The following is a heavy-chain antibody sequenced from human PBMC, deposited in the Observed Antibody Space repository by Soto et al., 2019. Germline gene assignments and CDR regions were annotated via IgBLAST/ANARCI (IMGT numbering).Heavy chain of an antibody. V-gene: IGHV3-30*18. CDR3: AKDRGLSPGYGMDV. J-gene: IGHJ6*02. CDR1: GFTFSSYG. Sequence: GGSLRLSCAASGFTFSSYGMHWVRQAPGKGLEWVAVISYDGSNKYYADSVKGRFTISRDNSKNTLYLQMNSLRAEDTAVYYCAKDRGLSPGYGMDVWGQGTKVTVYS. CDR2: ISYDGSNK. D-gene: IGHD3-10*01.